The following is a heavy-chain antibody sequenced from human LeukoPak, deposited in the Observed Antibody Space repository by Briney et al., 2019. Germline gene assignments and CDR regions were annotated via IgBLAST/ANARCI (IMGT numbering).Heavy chain of an antibody. D-gene: IGHD5-18*01. V-gene: IGHV4-30-4*07. CDR2: LFYSGNT. CDR1: GGSISSGSYS. Sequence: SETLSLTCAVSGGSISSGSYSWSWIRQPPGEGLEWIGYLFYSGNTYYNPSLKSRVTISVDTSKNQFSLKLSSVTAADTAVYYCARLERLTAMLYEDDAFDIWGQGTMVTVSS. CDR3: ARLERLTAMLYEDDAFDI. J-gene: IGHJ3*02.